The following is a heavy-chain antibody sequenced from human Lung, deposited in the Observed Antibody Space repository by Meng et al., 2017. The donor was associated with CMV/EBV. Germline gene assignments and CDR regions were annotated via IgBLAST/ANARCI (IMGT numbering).Heavy chain of an antibody. V-gene: IGHV3-15*01. D-gene: IGHD4-23*01. CDR3: TTGDGNSNAFDI. J-gene: IGHJ3*02. CDR1: GFTFSNAW. Sequence: SGFTFSNAWMGWVRQAPGKGLEWVGRIKTKTDGGTTDYAAPVKGRFSISRDDSKNTLYLQMNSLKTEDTAVYYCTTGDGNSNAFDIWGQGTMVTVSS. CDR2: IKTKTDGGTT.